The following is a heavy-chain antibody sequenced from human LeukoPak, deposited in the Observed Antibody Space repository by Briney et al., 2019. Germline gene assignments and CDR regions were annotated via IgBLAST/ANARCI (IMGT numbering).Heavy chain of an antibody. Sequence: GGSLRLSCAASGFTFSSSAMSWVRQAPGKGLEWVSAISNNGGYTYYADSVQGRFTISRDSSKSTLCLQMNSLRAEDTAVYYCAKQLGYCSDGSCYFPYWGQGTLVAVSS. CDR3: AKQLGYCSDGSCYFPY. CDR2: ISNNGGYT. CDR1: GFTFSSSA. D-gene: IGHD2-15*01. V-gene: IGHV3-23*01. J-gene: IGHJ4*02.